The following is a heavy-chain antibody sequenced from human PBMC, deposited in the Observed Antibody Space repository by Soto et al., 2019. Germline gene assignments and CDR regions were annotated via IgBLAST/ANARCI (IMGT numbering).Heavy chain of an antibody. J-gene: IGHJ6*02. CDR3: ARDARGTRGFDEMDI. D-gene: IGHD3-9*01. CDR1: GYIFPGYP. Sequence: QVHLVQSGAEVKKPGASVKVSCKASGYIFPGYPIHWVRPAPGRGLVWMGWINPNSGDTAYAQNFQGRVTMTRDTSFNFVNMERSGLMSDDTAVYYCARDARGTRGFDEMDIWGQGTTVTVSS. CDR2: INPNSGDT. V-gene: IGHV1-2*02.